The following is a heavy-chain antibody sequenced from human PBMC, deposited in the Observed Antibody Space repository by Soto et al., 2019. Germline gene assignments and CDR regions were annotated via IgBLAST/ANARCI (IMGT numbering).Heavy chain of an antibody. J-gene: IGHJ6*03. Sequence: SETLSLACTVSGGSISSSSYYWGWIRQPPGKGLEWIGSIYYSGSTYYNPSLKSRVTISVDTSKNQFSLKLSSVTAADTAVYYCARGAPYNWAYYYYYCMDVWGKGTTVTVSS. V-gene: IGHV4-39*01. D-gene: IGHD1-20*01. CDR3: ARGAPYNWAYYYYYCMDV. CDR1: GGSISSSSYY. CDR2: IYYSGST.